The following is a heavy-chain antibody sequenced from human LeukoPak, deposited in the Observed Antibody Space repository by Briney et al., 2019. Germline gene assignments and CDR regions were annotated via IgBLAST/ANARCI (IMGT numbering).Heavy chain of an antibody. CDR1: GGSISDYY. J-gene: IGHJ4*02. D-gene: IGHD5-18*01. CDR3: ARGLRGYRYGPFDY. V-gene: IGHV4-59*01. CDR2: IYYSGTT. Sequence: SETLSLTCTVSGGSISDYYWSWIRQPPGKGLEWIVYIYYSGTTNYNPSLKSRVTISVDTSQNQFSLELSSVTAADAAVYYCARGLRGYRYGPFDYWGQGTLVTVSS.